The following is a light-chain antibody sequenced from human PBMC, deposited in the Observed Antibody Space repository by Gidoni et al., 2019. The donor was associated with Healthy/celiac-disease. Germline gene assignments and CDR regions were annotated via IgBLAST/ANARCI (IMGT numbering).Light chain of an antibody. CDR2: AAS. Sequence: DIQLTQSHSFLSASVGDRVTITCRASQGITSYLAWYQPKPGKAPKRLIYAASTLHSGVPSRFSGSRSGPEFTLTISCLPPEDFATYSCQQLNSYPRTFGQGTKLEIK. V-gene: IGKV1-9*01. CDR3: QQLNSYPRT. J-gene: IGKJ2*01. CDR1: QGITSY.